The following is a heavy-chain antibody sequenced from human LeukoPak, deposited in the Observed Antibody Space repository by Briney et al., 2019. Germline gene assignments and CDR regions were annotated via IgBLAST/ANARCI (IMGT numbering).Heavy chain of an antibody. Sequence: GGSLRLSCAASGFTFSSSTMNWVRQAPGKGLEWVSSISGGSIYIYYADSVKGRFTISRDNGKNSLYLQMNSLRAEDTAVYYCASDKTAQLDNYYYYMDVWGKGTTVTISS. CDR3: ASDKTAQLDNYYYYMDV. D-gene: IGHD6-13*01. J-gene: IGHJ6*03. CDR2: ISGGSIYI. V-gene: IGHV3-21*06. CDR1: GFTFSSST.